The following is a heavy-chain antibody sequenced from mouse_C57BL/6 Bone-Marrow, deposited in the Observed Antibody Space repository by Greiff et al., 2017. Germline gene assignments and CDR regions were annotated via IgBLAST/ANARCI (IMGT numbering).Heavy chain of an antibody. V-gene: IGHV1-50*01. CDR2: INPSDSYT. D-gene: IGHD2-5*01. CDR3: AREDSNCLDYFDY. Sequence: QVQLQQPGAELVKPGASVKLSCKASGYTFTSYWMQWVKQRPGQGLEWIGEINPSDSYTNYNQKFKGKATLTVDTSSSTAYMQLSSLTSEDSAVYYCAREDSNCLDYFDYWGQGTTLTVSA. CDR1: GYTFTSYW. J-gene: IGHJ2*01.